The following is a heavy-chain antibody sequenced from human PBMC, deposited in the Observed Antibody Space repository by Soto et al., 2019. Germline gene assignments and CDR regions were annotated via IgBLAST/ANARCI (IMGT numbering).Heavy chain of an antibody. J-gene: IGHJ6*03. CDR2: INAGNGNT. CDR1: GYTFTSYA. Sequence: ASVKVSCKASGYTFTSYAMHWVRQAPGQRLEWMGWINAGNGNTKYSQKFQGRVTITRDTSASTAYMELSSLRSEDTAVYYCARDLIFYHYYYMDVWAKGPPSTVSS. CDR3: ARDLIFYHYYYMDV. V-gene: IGHV1-3*01. D-gene: IGHD3-3*01.